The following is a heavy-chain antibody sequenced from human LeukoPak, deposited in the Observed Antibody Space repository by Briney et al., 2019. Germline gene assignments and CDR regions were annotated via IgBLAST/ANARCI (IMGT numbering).Heavy chain of an antibody. V-gene: IGHV3-30*04. CDR1: GFTFSSYA. CDR3: ARAGGSVAVAGTGRFYYYGMDV. D-gene: IGHD6-19*01. CDR2: ISYDGSNK. Sequence: GGSLRLSCAASGFTFSSYAMHWVRQAPGKGLGWVAVISYDGSNKYYADSVKGRFTISRDNSKNTLYLQMNSLRAEDTAVYYCARAGGSVAVAGTGRFYYYGMDVWGQGTTVTVSS. J-gene: IGHJ6*02.